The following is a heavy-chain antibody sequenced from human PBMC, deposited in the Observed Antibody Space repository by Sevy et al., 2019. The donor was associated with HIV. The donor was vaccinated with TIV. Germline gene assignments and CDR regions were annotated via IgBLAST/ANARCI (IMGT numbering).Heavy chain of an antibody. CDR3: AKAQDIVVVPAADNWFDP. V-gene: IGHV3-23*01. CDR2: ISGSGGST. Sequence: GGSLRLSCAASGFTFSSYAMSWVRQAPGKGLEWVSAISGSGGSTYYADSVKGRFTISRDNSKNTLYLQMNGLRAEDTAVYYCAKAQDIVVVPAADNWFDPWGQGTLVTVSS. D-gene: IGHD2-2*01. CDR1: GFTFSSYA. J-gene: IGHJ5*02.